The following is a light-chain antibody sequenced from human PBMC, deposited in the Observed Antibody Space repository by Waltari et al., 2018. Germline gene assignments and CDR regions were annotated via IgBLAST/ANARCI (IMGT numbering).Light chain of an antibody. V-gene: IGKV3-20*01. J-gene: IGKJ2*01. CDR2: GAS. CDR1: QIVGSGY. Sequence: EIVLTQSPETLSLSLGERATPSCRASQIVGSGYLAWYKQRPGQAPRLLMYGASIRATGIPNRLTGSVSATDFTLTINRLEPDDFAMYYCHQYGNSPYTFGQGTNLQIK. CDR3: HQYGNSPYT.